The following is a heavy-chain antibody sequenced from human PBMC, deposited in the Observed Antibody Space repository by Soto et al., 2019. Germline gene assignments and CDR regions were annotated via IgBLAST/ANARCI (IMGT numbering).Heavy chain of an antibody. J-gene: IGHJ2*01. CDR3: ARDGATQQWRPWYFDL. V-gene: IGHV3-30-3*01. CDR1: GFTFSNYA. D-gene: IGHD6-19*01. Sequence: QVQLVESGGGVVQPGRSLRLSCAASGFTFSNYAMHWVRQTPGKGLEGGAIVSYDGTNQYYADSVKGRFTISRDNSENTLYLQMNSLRAEDTALYYCARDGATQQWRPWYFDLWGRGTLVTVSS. CDR2: VSYDGTNQ.